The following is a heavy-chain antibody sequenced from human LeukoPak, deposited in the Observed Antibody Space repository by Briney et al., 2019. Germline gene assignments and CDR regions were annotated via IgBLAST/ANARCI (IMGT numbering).Heavy chain of an antibody. CDR2: IYSGGST. CDR3: ARDPHSNSWVDY. D-gene: IGHD6-13*01. CDR1: GFTVSSNY. Sequence: PGGSLRLSCAASGFTVSSNYMSWVRQAPGRGLEWVSVIYSGGSTYYADSVKGRFTISRDNAKNSLYLQMNSLRAEDTAVYYCARDPHSNSWVDYWGQGTLVTVSS. V-gene: IGHV3-53*01. J-gene: IGHJ4*02.